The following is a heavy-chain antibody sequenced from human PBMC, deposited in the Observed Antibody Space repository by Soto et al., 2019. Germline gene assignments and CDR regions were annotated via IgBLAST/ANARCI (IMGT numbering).Heavy chain of an antibody. V-gene: IGHV3-9*01. Sequence: EVQLVESGGVLVQPGRSLRLSCAASGFTFDDYAMHWVRQAPGKGLEWGSGISWNRGSIGYADSVKGLCTICRDNAKNSQYLQMTSLRDEDTALYYCAKEIAAAGKAADYWGQGTLVTVSS. CDR2: ISWNRGSI. CDR3: AKEIAAAGKAADY. J-gene: IGHJ4*02. CDR1: GFTFDDYA. D-gene: IGHD6-13*01.